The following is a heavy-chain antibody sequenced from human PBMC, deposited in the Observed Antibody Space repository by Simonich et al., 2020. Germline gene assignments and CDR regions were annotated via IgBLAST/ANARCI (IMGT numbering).Heavy chain of an antibody. CDR3: ARTNTMRELDTMVRGVDYFDY. Sequence: QVQLVQSGAEVKKPGSSVKVSCKASGGTFSSYAISWVRQAPGQGLEWIGGISPDLGIANNAQKFQGRVKITADKSTSTAYMELSSLRSEDTAVYYCARTNTMRELDTMVRGVDYFDYWGQGTLVTVSS. J-gene: IGHJ4*02. CDR2: ISPDLGIA. V-gene: IGHV1-69*09. D-gene: IGHD3-10*01. CDR1: GGTFSSYA.